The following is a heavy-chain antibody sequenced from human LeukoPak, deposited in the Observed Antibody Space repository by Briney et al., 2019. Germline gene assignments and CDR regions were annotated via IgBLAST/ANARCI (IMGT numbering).Heavy chain of an antibody. V-gene: IGHV3-33*01. Sequence: PGRSLRLSCAASGFTFSSYGMHWVRQAPGKGLEWVAVIWYDGSNKYYADSVKGRFTISRDNSKNTLYLQMNSLRAEDTAVYYRARNFRGSGSYNYYFDYWGQGTLVTVSS. CDR2: IWYDGSNK. CDR1: GFTFSSYG. CDR3: ARNFRGSGSYNYYFDY. D-gene: IGHD1-26*01. J-gene: IGHJ4*02.